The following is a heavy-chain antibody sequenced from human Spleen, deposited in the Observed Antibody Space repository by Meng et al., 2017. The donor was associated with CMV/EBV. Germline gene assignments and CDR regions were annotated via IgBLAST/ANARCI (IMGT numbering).Heavy chain of an antibody. V-gene: IGHV1-69*02. CDR2: VIPILGIA. J-gene: IGHJ6*02. D-gene: IGHD4-23*01. CDR1: GGTFSSYT. CDR3: ARESGVTNAGYYYYYGMDV. Sequence: SVKVSCRASGGTFSSYTISWVRQDPGQGLEWMGRVIPILGIANYAQKFQGRVTITADKSTSTAYMELSSLRSEDTAVYYCARESGVTNAGYYYYYGMDVWGQGTTVTVSS.